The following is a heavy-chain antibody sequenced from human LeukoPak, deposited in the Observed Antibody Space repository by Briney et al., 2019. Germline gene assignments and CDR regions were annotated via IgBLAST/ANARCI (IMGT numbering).Heavy chain of an antibody. Sequence: ASVKVSCKASGYTFTGYYMHWVRQAPGQGLEWMGWINPNSGGTNYAQKFQGWVTMTRDTSISTAYMELSRLRSDDTAVYYCARVSFEGYCSSTSCYPDYWGQGTLVTVSS. V-gene: IGHV1-2*04. CDR1: GYTFTGYY. CDR2: INPNSGGT. D-gene: IGHD2-2*01. J-gene: IGHJ4*02. CDR3: ARVSFEGYCSSTSCYPDY.